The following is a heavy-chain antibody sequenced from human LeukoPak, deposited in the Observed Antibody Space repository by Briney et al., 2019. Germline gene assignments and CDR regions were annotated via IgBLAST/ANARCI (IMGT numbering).Heavy chain of an antibody. Sequence: GGSLRLSCAASGFTFSTYWMSWVRQAPGRGLEWVANIKQDGSEKYYVDSVKGRFTISRDNAKNSLYLQMNSLRAEDTAVYYCARDVAPCSGGSCYPDYWGQGTLVTVSS. CDR3: ARDVAPCSGGSCYPDY. D-gene: IGHD2-15*01. CDR2: IKQDGSEK. CDR1: GFTFSTYW. J-gene: IGHJ4*02. V-gene: IGHV3-7*01.